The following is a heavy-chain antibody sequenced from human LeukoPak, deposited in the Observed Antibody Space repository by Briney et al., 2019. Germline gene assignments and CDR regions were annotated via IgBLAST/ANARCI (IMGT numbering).Heavy chain of an antibody. Sequence: ASVKVSCKASGYTFTSYGISGVRQAPGQGLEWMGWISAYNGNTNYAQKLQGRVTMTTDTSTSTAYMELRSLRSDDTAVYYCARDQCSSTSCYYRWFDPWGQGTLVTVSS. J-gene: IGHJ5*02. D-gene: IGHD2-2*01. CDR3: ARDQCSSTSCYYRWFDP. V-gene: IGHV1-18*01. CDR2: ISAYNGNT. CDR1: GYTFTSYG.